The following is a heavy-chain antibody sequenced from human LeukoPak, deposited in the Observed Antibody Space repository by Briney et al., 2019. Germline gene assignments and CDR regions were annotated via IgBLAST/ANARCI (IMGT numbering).Heavy chain of an antibody. CDR1: GFTFSSYS. CDR2: ISSSSDI. D-gene: IGHD1-7*01. V-gene: IGHV3-21*01. J-gene: IGHJ4*02. CDR3: ARGGELELRGGYYFDY. Sequence: PGGSLRLSCAASGFTFSSYSMNWVRQAPGKGLEWVSSISSSSDIYYADSVKGRFTISRDNAKNSLFLQMNSLRAEDTAVYYCARGGELELRGGYYFDYWGQGTLVTVSS.